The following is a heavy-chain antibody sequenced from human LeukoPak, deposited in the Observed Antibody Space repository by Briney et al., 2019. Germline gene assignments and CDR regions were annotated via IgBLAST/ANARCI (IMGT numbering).Heavy chain of an antibody. CDR1: GASISTNTHY. Sequence: SETLSLICIVSGASISTNTHYWSWIRQPPGKGLEWIGEINHSGSTNYNPPLKSRVTISVDTSKNQFSLKLSSVTAADTAVYYCARGQGYYDSSGYRYWGQGTLVTVSS. CDR3: ARGQGYYDSSGYRY. CDR2: INHSGST. J-gene: IGHJ4*02. D-gene: IGHD3-22*01. V-gene: IGHV4-39*07.